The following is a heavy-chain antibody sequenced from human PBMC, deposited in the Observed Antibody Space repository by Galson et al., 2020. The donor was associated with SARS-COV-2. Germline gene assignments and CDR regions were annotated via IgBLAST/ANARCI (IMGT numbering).Heavy chain of an antibody. V-gene: IGHV3-21*01. CDR3: ARVRDMATTPTDYYYYGLDV. J-gene: IGHJ6*02. CDR1: GFPFISYS. CDR2: ISAGSTYI. Sequence: GGSLRLSCAASGFPFISYSMNWVRQAPGKGLEWVSSISAGSTYIYYADSVKGRFTISRDNTKNSLFLQMNSLRAEDTAVYYCARVRDMATTPTDYYYYGLDVWGQGTTVTVSS. D-gene: IGHD1-26*01.